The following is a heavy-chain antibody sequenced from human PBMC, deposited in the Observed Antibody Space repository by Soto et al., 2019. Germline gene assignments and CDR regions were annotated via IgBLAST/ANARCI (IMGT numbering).Heavy chain of an antibody. CDR1: GFTLSAYW. Sequence: EVQLEESGGDLVQPGGSLRLSCAASGFTLSAYWMTWVRQAPGKGLEWVANINRDGSKKSYLDSVRGRFTISRDNVGNSLYLQMESLRADDTALYYCARAVSPGSSSLYLDAFDIWGQGTMVTVSS. CDR3: ARAVSPGSSSLYLDAFDI. V-gene: IGHV3-7*05. J-gene: IGHJ3*02. CDR2: INRDGSKK. D-gene: IGHD6-13*01.